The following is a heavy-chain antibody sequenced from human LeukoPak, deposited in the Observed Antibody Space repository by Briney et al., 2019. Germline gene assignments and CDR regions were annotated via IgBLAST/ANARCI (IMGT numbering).Heavy chain of an antibody. D-gene: IGHD3-22*01. CDR2: IYSGGDT. CDR3: ARLDDSNSRRPENDASDV. J-gene: IGHJ3*01. CDR1: GSTVKRNY. V-gene: IGHV3-66*02. Sequence: GGSLRLSCAVSGSTVKRNYMSWARQAPGKGLEWVSVIYSGGDTYCADSVKGRFTISRDNSKNTVYLQMNNLRPEDTAVYYCARLDDSNSRRPENDASDVWGQGTTVTVSS.